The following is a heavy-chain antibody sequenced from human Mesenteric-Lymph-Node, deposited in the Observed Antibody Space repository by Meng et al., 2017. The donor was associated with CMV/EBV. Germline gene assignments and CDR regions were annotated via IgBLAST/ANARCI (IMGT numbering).Heavy chain of an antibody. CDR1: GFSFSTFG. J-gene: IGHJ2*01. CDR2: ITGNGGRT. CDR3: AKGGDFDV. Sequence: LRLSGVAYGFSFSTFGMDWVRQAPGKGLEWVSLITGNGGRTFLADSVKGRFSTSRDDAKSTMYLQMNSLRAEDTAVYYCAKGGDFDVWGRGTLVTVSS. V-gene: IGHV3-23*01.